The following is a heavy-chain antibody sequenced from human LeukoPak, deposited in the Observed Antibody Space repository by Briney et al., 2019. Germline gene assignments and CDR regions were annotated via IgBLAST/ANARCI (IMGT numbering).Heavy chain of an antibody. CDR2: ISSSSSYI. J-gene: IGHJ4*02. V-gene: IGHV3-21*01. Sequence: PGGSLRLSCAASGFTFSSYSMNWVRQAPGKGLEWVSSISSSSSYIYYADSVKGRFTISRDNAKNSLYLQMNSLRAEDTAVYYCARDPRTIVVVPAAMDHWGQGTLVTVSS. D-gene: IGHD2-2*01. CDR3: ARDPRTIVVVPAAMDH. CDR1: GFTFSSYS.